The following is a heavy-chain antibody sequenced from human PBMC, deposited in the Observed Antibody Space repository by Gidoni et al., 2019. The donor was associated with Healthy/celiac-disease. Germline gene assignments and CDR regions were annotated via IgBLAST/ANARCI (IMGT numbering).Heavy chain of an antibody. V-gene: IGHV3-21*01. CDR2: ISSSSSYI. D-gene: IGHD6-6*01. Sequence: VQLVESGGGLVKPGGSLRLSCAASGFTFSRYSMNWVRQAPGKGLEWVLFISSSSSYIYYADSVKGRFTISRDNAKNSLYLQMNSLRAEDTAVYYCARESIAARLNYYYYGMDVWGQGTTVTVSS. CDR3: ARESIAARLNYYYYGMDV. CDR1: GFTFSRYS. J-gene: IGHJ6*02.